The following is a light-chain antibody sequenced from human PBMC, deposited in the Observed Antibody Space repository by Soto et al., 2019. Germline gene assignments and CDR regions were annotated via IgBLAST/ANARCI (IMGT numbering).Light chain of an antibody. CDR2: GAS. Sequence: EIVLTQSPGTLSLSRGEGATLSCRASQSVSSTFLAWYQQKPGQAPRLLIYGASSRATGIPDRFSGSGSGTDFTLTISRLEPEDFAVYYCQQYGSSPLTFGGGTKVEIK. V-gene: IGKV3-20*01. CDR3: QQYGSSPLT. J-gene: IGKJ4*01. CDR1: QSVSSTF.